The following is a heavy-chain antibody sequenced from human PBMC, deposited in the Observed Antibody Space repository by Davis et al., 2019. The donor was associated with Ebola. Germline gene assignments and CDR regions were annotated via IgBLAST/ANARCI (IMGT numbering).Heavy chain of an antibody. Sequence: PGGSLRLSCAASKFNFNIYSMHWVRQPPGKGLEWVSYISGSGSTIYYADSVKGRFTISRDNAHNSLYLQMNSLRAEDTAVYFCARDIALPRTMILDHWGQGILVSVSS. CDR2: ISGSGSTI. CDR1: KFNFNIYS. D-gene: IGHD3-22*01. V-gene: IGHV3-48*04. CDR3: ARDIALPRTMILDH. J-gene: IGHJ4*02.